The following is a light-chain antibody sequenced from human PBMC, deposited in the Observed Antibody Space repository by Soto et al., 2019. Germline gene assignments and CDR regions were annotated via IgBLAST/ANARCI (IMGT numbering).Light chain of an antibody. V-gene: IGKV3-15*01. J-gene: IGKJ4*01. CDR2: APS. Sequence: EIGMTQSPATLSVSPGERATLSCRASQSVSSNLAWYQHKPGQAPSLLIYAPSTLATGIPARFSGSGSGTEFTLTISSLQSEDFAVYYCYQYDHWPLAFGGGTKVEIK. CDR3: YQYDHWPLA. CDR1: QSVSSN.